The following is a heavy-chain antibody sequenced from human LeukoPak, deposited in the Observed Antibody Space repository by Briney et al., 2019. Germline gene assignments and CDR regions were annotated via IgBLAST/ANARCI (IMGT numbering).Heavy chain of an antibody. D-gene: IGHD3-22*01. J-gene: IGHJ4*02. Sequence: GGSLRLSCAASGFTVSSNYMSWVRQAPGKGLEWVSAISGSGGATYHADADSVKGRFTISRDNSKNALYLQINNLRAEDTAVYYCAKDGYNYDSSGHFDYWGQGTLVTVSS. CDR2: ISGSGGAT. V-gene: IGHV3-23*01. CDR3: AKDGYNYDSSGHFDY. CDR1: GFTVSSNY.